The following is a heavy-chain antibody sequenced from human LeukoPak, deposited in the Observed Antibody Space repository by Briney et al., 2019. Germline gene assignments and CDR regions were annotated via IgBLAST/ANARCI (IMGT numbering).Heavy chain of an antibody. Sequence: PAGGSLRLSCAASGFTFSSHAMRWVRQAPGKGRGWVSAISGSGGSTYCADSVKGRFTISRDNSKNTLYLQMNSLRAEDTAVYYCAKTPYHSSGWYYFDYWGQGTLVTVSS. CDR3: AKTPYHSSGWYYFDY. J-gene: IGHJ4*02. D-gene: IGHD6-19*01. CDR1: GFTFSSHA. CDR2: ISGSGGST. V-gene: IGHV3-23*01.